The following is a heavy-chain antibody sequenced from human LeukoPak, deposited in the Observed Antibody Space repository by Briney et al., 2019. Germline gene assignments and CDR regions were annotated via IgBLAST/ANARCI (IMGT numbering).Heavy chain of an antibody. CDR1: GGSISSYY. CDR3: ARHFQRRPSNSLDY. CDR2: IYYSGST. D-gene: IGHD2/OR15-2a*01. Sequence: SETLSLTCTVSGGSISSYYWSWIRQPPGKGLEWIGYIYYSGSTNYNPSLKSRVTISVDTSKNQFSLKLSSVTAADTAVYYCARHFQRRPSNSLDYWAQETLVTVSS. J-gene: IGHJ4*02. V-gene: IGHV4-59*08.